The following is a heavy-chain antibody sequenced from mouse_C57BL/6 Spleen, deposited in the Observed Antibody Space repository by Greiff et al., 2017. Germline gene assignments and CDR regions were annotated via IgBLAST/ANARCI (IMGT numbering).Heavy chain of an antibody. Sequence: EVQLVESGGGLVQPGGSLSLSCAASGFTFTDYYMSWVRQPPGKALEWLGFISNKANGYTTEYSASVKGRFTISRDNSKSILYLQMSALRAEDSATYYGARDVLGVGCAMDYWGQGTSVTVSS. CDR1: GFTFTDYY. V-gene: IGHV7-3*01. D-gene: IGHD3-3*01. CDR3: ARDVLGVGCAMDY. CDR2: ISNKANGYTT. J-gene: IGHJ4*01.